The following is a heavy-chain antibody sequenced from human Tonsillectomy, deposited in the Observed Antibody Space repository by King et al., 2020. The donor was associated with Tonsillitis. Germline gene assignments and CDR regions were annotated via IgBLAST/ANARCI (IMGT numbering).Heavy chain of an antibody. Sequence: QLVQSGAEVKKPGASVKVSCKASGYTFTGYYIHWVRQAPGQGLEWMGRINPYSGGTNDAQNFQGRVTMTRDTSISTAYMELTRLRSDDTAVYYCARFQVTGTSRGAVDIWGQGTMVTVSS. D-gene: IGHD2-21*02. CDR2: INPYSGGT. CDR3: ARFQVTGTSRGAVDI. J-gene: IGHJ3*02. V-gene: IGHV1-2*06. CDR1: GYTFTGYY.